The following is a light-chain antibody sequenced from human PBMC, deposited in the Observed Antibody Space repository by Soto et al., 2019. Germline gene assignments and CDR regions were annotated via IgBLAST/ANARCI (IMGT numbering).Light chain of an antibody. CDR3: QQYGSSGT. V-gene: IGKV3-20*01. CDR1: QSVSNNY. J-gene: IGKJ1*01. CDR2: GAS. Sequence: RVMTQSPATLSVSPGERATLSCRASQSVSNNYLAWYQQKPGQAPRLLIYGASNRATGIPDRFSGSGSGTDFTLTISRLEPEDFAVYYCQQYGSSGTFGQGTKVDI.